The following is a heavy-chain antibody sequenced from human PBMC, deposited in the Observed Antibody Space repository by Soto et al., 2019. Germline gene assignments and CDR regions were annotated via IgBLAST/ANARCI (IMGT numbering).Heavy chain of an antibody. V-gene: IGHV3-23*01. D-gene: IGHD4-17*01. CDR2: ISGSGGST. CDR3: AKDRDYGDYVATIFDD. Sequence: GGSLRLSCAASGFTFSSYAMSWVRQAPGKGLEWVSAISGSGGSTYYADSVKGRFTISRDNSKNTLYLQMNSLRAEDTAVYYCAKDRDYGDYVATIFDDWGQGTLVTVSS. J-gene: IGHJ4*02. CDR1: GFTFSSYA.